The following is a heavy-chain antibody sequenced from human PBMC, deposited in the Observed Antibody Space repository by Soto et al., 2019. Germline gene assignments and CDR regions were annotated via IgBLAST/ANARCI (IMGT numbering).Heavy chain of an antibody. CDR3: ASTTVTASYYYMDV. J-gene: IGHJ6*03. Sequence: QVQLVQSGAEVKQPGASVKVSCKASGYTFTNYGFTWVRQAPGQGLGWLGWISTYNGNTKYAQKVQGRLTMTTDTSTSTANMELTSLRSDDTALYYCASTTVTASYYYMDVWGKGSTVTVSS. V-gene: IGHV1-18*01. CDR1: GYTFTNYG. D-gene: IGHD4-17*01. CDR2: ISTYNGNT.